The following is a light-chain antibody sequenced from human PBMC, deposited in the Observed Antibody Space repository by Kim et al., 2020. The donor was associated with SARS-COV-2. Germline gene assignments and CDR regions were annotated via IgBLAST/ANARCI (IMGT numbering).Light chain of an antibody. CDR1: QGIRDY. J-gene: IGKJ2*01. Sequence: DIQMAQSPSSLSASIGDRVTITCRASQGIRDYVAWYQQKPGEVPKLLIFAASTLRSGVPSRFSGGSSGTDFTLTISSLQPEDVATYYCKSYNSAPQTFGQGTKLEI. V-gene: IGKV1-27*01. CDR3: KSYNSAPQT. CDR2: AAS.